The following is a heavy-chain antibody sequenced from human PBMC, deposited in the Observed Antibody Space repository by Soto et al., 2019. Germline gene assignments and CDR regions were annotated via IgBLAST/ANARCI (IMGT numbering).Heavy chain of an antibody. Sequence: SVKVSCKASGGTFSSYAISWVRQAPGQGLEWMGGIIPIFGTANYAQKFQGRVTVTADKSTSTAYMELSSLRSEDTAVYYCAREYSSSEGNWFDPWGQGTLVTVSS. CDR3: AREYSSSEGNWFDP. V-gene: IGHV1-69*06. J-gene: IGHJ5*02. CDR1: GGTFSSYA. CDR2: IIPIFGTA. D-gene: IGHD6-6*01.